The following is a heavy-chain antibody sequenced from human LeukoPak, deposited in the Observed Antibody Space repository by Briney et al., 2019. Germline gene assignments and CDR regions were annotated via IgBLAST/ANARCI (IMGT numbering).Heavy chain of an antibody. CDR3: TTDGVGVEGATYDN. Sequence: GGSLRLSCAASGFTFINAWMAWVRQAPGKGLEWVGRIKAKAHGGTIEYAAPVKGRFTISRDDSKNTLYLQMNSLKTGDTAVYYCTTDGVGVEGATYDNWGQGTLVSVS. D-gene: IGHD1-26*01. J-gene: IGHJ4*02. CDR1: GFTFINAW. V-gene: IGHV3-15*01. CDR2: IKAKAHGGTI.